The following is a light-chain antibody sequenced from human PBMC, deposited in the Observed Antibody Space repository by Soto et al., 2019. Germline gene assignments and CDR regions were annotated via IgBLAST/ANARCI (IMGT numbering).Light chain of an antibody. J-gene: IGKJ5*01. CDR2: GAS. CDR3: QQYDTYSGT. Sequence: EIVMTQSPDTLSVSPGERATLSCRASQRVSSNLAWYQQKPGQAPRLLIYGASTRATGIPARFSGSGSGTEFTLTISSLQSDDFATYYCQQYDTYSGTFGQGTRLEIK. CDR1: QRVSSN. V-gene: IGKV3-15*01.